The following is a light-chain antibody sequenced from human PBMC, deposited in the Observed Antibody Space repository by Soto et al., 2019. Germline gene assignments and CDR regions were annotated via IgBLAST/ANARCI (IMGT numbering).Light chain of an antibody. J-gene: IGLJ1*01. CDR2: DVS. Sequence: QSALTQPASVSGSPGQSITISCTGTSSDVGNYNYVSWHQHHPGKAPKLMINDVSNRPSGVSSRFSGSKSGNTASLTISGLQAEDEADYYYSSYTSSDTYVFGTGTKLTVL. CDR1: SSDVGNYNY. V-gene: IGLV2-14*03. CDR3: SSYTSSDTYV.